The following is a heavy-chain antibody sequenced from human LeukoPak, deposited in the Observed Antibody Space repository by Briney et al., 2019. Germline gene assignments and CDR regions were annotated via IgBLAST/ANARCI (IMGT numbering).Heavy chain of an antibody. V-gene: IGHV3-74*01. CDR2: INTDGSST. CDR1: GFTFSSYW. CDR3: AKGGPYSNYVGAFDI. Sequence: GGSLRLSCAASGFTFSSYWMHWVRQAPGKGLVWVSRINTDGSSTSYADSVKGRFTISRDNSKNTLYLQMNSLRAEDTAVYYCAKGGPYSNYVGAFDIWGQGTTVTVSS. D-gene: IGHD4-11*01. J-gene: IGHJ3*02.